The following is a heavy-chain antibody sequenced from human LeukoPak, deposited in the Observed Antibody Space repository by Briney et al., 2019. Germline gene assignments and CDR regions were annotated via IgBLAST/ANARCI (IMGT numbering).Heavy chain of an antibody. CDR1: GFTFSSYS. Sequence: KAGGSLRLSCAASGFTFSSYSMNWVRQAPGKGLEWVSSISSSSSYIYYADSVKGRFTISRDNAKNSLYLQMNSLRAEDTAVYYCARDQDVAAAGTWGSLDYWGQGTLVTVSS. CDR2: ISSSSSYI. D-gene: IGHD6-13*01. V-gene: IGHV3-21*01. CDR3: ARDQDVAAAGTWGSLDY. J-gene: IGHJ4*02.